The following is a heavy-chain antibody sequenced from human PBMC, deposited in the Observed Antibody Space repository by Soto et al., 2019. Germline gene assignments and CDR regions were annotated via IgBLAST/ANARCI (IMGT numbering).Heavy chain of an antibody. D-gene: IGHD3-3*01. Sequence: ASVKVSCKASGGTFSSYTISWVRQAPGQGLEWMGRIIPILGIANYAQKFQGRVTITADKSTSTAYMELSSLRSEDTAVYYCARDSGRITIQPRNYYYMDVWGKGTTVTVSS. CDR2: IIPILGIA. CDR3: ARDSGRITIQPRNYYYMDV. V-gene: IGHV1-69*04. CDR1: GGTFSSYT. J-gene: IGHJ6*03.